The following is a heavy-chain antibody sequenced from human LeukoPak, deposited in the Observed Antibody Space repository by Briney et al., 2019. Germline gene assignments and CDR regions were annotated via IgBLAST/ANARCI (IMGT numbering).Heavy chain of an antibody. D-gene: IGHD5-24*01. Sequence: PGESLRLSCAASGFTFGGYTMNWVRQAPGKGLEWVSSISASNSYIYYADSVKGRFTISRDNAKTSLYLQMNSLRAEDTAVYYCAREGERWLQLLLDYWGQGTLVTASS. J-gene: IGHJ4*02. CDR2: ISASNSYI. CDR3: AREGERWLQLLLDY. CDR1: GFTFGGYT. V-gene: IGHV3-21*01.